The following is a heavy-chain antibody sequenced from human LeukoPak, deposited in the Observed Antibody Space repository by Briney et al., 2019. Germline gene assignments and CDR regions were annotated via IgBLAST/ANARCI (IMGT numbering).Heavy chain of an antibody. V-gene: IGHV4-59*12. CDR3: ARGFGSGWYGHWYFDL. CDR1: GGSTSSYY. Sequence: SETLSLTCTVSGGSTSSYYWSWIRQPPGKGLEWIGYIYYSGSTNYNPSLKSRVTISVDRSKNQFSLKLSSVTAADTAVYYCARGFGSGWYGHWYFDLWGRGTLVTVSS. CDR2: IYYSGST. D-gene: IGHD6-19*01. J-gene: IGHJ2*01.